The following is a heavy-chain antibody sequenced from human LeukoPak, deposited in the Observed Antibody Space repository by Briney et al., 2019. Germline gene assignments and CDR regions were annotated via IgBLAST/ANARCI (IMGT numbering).Heavy chain of an antibody. D-gene: IGHD3-16*02. Sequence: ASVKVSCKASGYTFSTYGIIWVRQAPGQGLEWMGWISVYNGDTKYEQKFQDRVTITTDTPTTTAFMELRSLRSDDTAVYYCARDQFDQVWGSHRPYFDYWGQGTLVTVSS. V-gene: IGHV1-18*01. CDR2: ISVYNGDT. CDR3: ARDQFDQVWGSHRPYFDY. J-gene: IGHJ4*02. CDR1: GYTFSTYG.